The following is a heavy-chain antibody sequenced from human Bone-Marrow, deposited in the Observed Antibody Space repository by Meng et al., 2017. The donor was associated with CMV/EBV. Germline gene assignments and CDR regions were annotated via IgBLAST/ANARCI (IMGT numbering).Heavy chain of an antibody. CDR3: AKAPLINI. CDR2: ISGDGNRT. Sequence: GESLKISCAASGFTFSSYAMSWVRQAPGKGLEWVSAISGDGNRTYYADSVKGRFTISRHNSLKTLYLQMNSLRAEDTAFYYCAKAPLINIWGQGRMVTVSS. CDR1: GFTFSSYA. J-gene: IGHJ3*02. V-gene: IGHV3-23*01. D-gene: IGHD3-10*01.